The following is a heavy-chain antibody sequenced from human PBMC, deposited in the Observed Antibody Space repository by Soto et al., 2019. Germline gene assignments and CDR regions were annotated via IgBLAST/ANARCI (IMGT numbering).Heavy chain of an antibody. V-gene: IGHV4-34*01. J-gene: IGHJ4*02. CDR3: ARGPYIHYGGNNFDY. CDR2: INHSGST. D-gene: IGHD4-17*01. CDR1: GGSFSGYY. Sequence: SETLSLTCAVYGGSFSGYYWSWIRQPPGKGLEWIGEINHSGSTNYNPSLKSRVTISVDTSKNQFSLKLSSVTAADTAVYYCARGPYIHYGGNNFDYWGQGTLVTVSS.